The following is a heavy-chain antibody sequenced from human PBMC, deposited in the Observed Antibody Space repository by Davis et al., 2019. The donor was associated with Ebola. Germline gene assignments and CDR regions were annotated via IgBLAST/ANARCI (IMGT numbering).Heavy chain of an antibody. CDR3: GKDLTPGGLEV. CDR1: GFTVSSEY. Sequence: PGGSLRLSCAASGFTVSSEYMSWVRQAPGKGLEWVAGFMWDGSEIGYADSVKGRFTISMDNAKTSLYLRMNTLRPEDTALYYCGKDLTPGGLEVWGQGTTVTVSS. CDR2: FMWDGSEI. V-gene: IGHV3-9*01. D-gene: IGHD3-10*01. J-gene: IGHJ6*02.